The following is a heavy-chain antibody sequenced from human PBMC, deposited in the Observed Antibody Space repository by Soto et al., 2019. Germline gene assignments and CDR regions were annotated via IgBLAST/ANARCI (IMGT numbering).Heavy chain of an antibody. J-gene: IGHJ5*02. CDR3: ARERYSSSWSLADHLFDP. Sequence: QVQLVESGGGVVQPGRSLRLSCAASGFTFSSYGMHWVRQAPGKGLEWVAVIWYDGSNKYYADSVKGRFTISRDNSKNTLYLQMNSLRAEDTAVYYCARERYSSSWSLADHLFDPWGQGTLVTVSS. CDR2: IWYDGSNK. CDR1: GFTFSSYG. V-gene: IGHV3-33*01. D-gene: IGHD6-13*01.